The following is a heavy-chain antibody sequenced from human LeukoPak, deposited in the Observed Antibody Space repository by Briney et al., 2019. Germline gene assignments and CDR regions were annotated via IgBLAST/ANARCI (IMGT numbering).Heavy chain of an antibody. V-gene: IGHV1-2*02. CDR2: INPNSGGT. CDR1: GYIFTGYY. Sequence: ASVKVSCKASGYIFTGYYMHWVRQAPGQGLEWMGWINPNSGGTSFAQKFQGRVTMTRDTSTTTDYMELSSLRSEDTAVYYCARDNSVGDIAWWFDPWGQGTLVTVSS. D-gene: IGHD3-16*02. CDR3: ARDNSVGDIAWWFDP. J-gene: IGHJ5*02.